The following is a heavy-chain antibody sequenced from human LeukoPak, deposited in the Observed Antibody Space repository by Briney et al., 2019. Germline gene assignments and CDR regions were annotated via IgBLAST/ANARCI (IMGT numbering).Heavy chain of an antibody. CDR1: GFTFSSYA. Sequence: GGSLRLSCSASGFTFSSYAMSWLRQAPGKGLEWCSAISGSGGSTYYADSVKGRITSSTANSKNTLDLQMNSLRAEDTAVYYCAKDQAAAAGFLDAFDIWGQGTMVTVSS. CDR3: AKDQAAAAGFLDAFDI. D-gene: IGHD6-13*01. J-gene: IGHJ3*02. CDR2: ISGSGGST. V-gene: IGHV3-23*01.